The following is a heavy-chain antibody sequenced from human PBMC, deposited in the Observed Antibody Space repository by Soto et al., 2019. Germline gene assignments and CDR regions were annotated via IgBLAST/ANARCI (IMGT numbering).Heavy chain of an antibody. V-gene: IGHV3-53*01. CDR2: IYSGGST. D-gene: IGHD5-18*01. CDR3: ARFSGYRNYYFDY. Sequence: EVQLVESGGGLIQPGGSLRLSCTASGFTVSSNYMSWVRQAPGKGLEWVSVIYSGGSTYYADSVKGRFTISRDSSKNTLYLQMNSLRAEDTAVYYCARFSGYRNYYFDYWGQGTLVTVSS. J-gene: IGHJ4*02. CDR1: GFTVSSNY.